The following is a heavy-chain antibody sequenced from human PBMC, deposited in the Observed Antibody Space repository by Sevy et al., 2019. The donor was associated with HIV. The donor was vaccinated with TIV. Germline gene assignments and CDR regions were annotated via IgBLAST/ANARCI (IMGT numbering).Heavy chain of an antibody. J-gene: IGHJ4*02. CDR2: ISYDGSNK. V-gene: IGHV3-30-3*01. D-gene: IGHD1-26*01. CDR3: ARDVGATQGVFDY. Sequence: GGSLRLSCAASGFTFSRYAMHWVRQAPGKGLEWVAVISYDGSNKYYADSVKGRFTISRDNSKNTLYLQMISLRAEDTAVYYCARDVGATQGVFDYWGQGTLVTVSS. CDR1: GFTFSRYA.